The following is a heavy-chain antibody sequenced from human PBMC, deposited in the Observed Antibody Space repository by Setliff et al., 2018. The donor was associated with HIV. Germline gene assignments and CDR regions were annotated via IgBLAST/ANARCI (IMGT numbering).Heavy chain of an antibody. CDR3: ARKYYDSSGQPSDAFDS. Sequence: PGGSLRLSCAASGFTFSSYSMNWVRQAPGKGLDWVSYTSSSGATIYYAESVKGRFTIYRDNTKNSLYLQMNILRTEDTAVYYCARKYYDSSGQPSDAFDSWGQGTLVTVS. CDR1: GFTFSSYS. D-gene: IGHD3-22*01. CDR2: TSSSGATI. J-gene: IGHJ3*02. V-gene: IGHV3-48*04.